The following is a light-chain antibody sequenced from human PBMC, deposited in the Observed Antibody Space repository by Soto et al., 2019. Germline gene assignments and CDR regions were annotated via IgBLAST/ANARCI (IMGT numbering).Light chain of an antibody. CDR3: SSYTSSAGV. V-gene: IGLV2-14*01. Sequence: QSALTQPASVSGSPGQSITISCTGTSSDVGGYNYVSWYQQHPGKAPKLMIYDVSNRPSGVSNRFSGSKSGNTASLTISGLQAEDEADYYCSSYTSSAGVFGGGTKRPS. CDR1: SSDVGGYNY. J-gene: IGLJ3*02. CDR2: DVS.